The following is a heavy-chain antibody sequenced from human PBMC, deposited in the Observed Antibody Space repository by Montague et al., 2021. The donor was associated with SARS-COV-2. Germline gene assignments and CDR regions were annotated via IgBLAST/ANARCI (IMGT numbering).Heavy chain of an antibody. V-gene: IGHV6-1*01. CDR3: ARGYDKRFDH. Sequence: YNDYAVAVNSRITINPDTSKNQFSLQLNSVTPDDTAMYYCARGYDKRFDHWGQGTLVTVSS. CDR2: YN. D-gene: IGHD3-16*01. J-gene: IGHJ4*02.